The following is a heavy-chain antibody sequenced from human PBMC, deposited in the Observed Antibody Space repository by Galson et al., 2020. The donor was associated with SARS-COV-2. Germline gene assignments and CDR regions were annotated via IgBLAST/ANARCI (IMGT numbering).Heavy chain of an antibody. Sequence: GGSLRLSCAASGFTFSDYYMSWIRQAPGKGLEWVSYISSSGSTIYYADSVKGRFTISRDNAKNALYLQMNSLRAEDTAVYYCARDFLDYDILTGYYTDDRYCGMDVWGQGTTVTVSS. CDR3: ARDFLDYDILTGYYTDDRYCGMDV. CDR2: ISSSGSTI. V-gene: IGHV3-11*01. J-gene: IGHJ6*02. CDR1: GFTFSDYY. D-gene: IGHD3-9*01.